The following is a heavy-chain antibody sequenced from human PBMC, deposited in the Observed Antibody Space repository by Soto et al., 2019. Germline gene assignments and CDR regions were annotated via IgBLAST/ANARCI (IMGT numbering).Heavy chain of an antibody. V-gene: IGHV3-72*01. CDR2: ARHKVDSYRT. D-gene: IGHD3-16*01. J-gene: IGHJ4*02. CDR1: GFTFSDHH. Sequence: PGGSLRLSCAASGFTFSDHHMNWVRQVPGKGLEWVGRARHKVDSYRTEYAASVRGRFAVSRDDSQNSLILQMNSLKIGDTALYYCVGESYYRLDYWGQGALVTVSS. CDR3: VGESYYRLDY.